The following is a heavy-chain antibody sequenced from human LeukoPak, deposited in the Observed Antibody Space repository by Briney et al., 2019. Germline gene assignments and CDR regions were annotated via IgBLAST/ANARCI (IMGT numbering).Heavy chain of an antibody. CDR3: ARGGYCSSTSCYVDSFDY. D-gene: IGHD2-2*01. V-gene: IGHV3-48*03. CDR2: IHSGGNTI. CDR1: GFSFSHYD. Sequence: GGSLRLSCVASGFSFSHYDMNWVRLAPGKGLEWVSYIHSGGNTIYYADSVKGRFTISRDNAKNSLYLQMNSLRAEDTALYYCARGGYCSSTSCYVDSFDYWGQGTLVTVSS. J-gene: IGHJ4*02.